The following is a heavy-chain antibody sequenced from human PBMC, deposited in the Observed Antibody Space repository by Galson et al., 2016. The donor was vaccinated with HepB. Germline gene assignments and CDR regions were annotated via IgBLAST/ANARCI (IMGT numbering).Heavy chain of an antibody. CDR3: ARRVSGYFYS. J-gene: IGHJ5*01. Sequence: TLSLTCNVSSGSISTGGYYWSWIRQHPGKGLEWIGHIYYSGSNSYYPSLKSRLSITVDTSKNQFSLNLSSVTVADTAVYLCARRVSGYFYSWGLVTLVTVSS. D-gene: IGHD3-22*01. V-gene: IGHV4-31*03. CDR1: SGSISTGGYY. CDR2: IYYSGSN.